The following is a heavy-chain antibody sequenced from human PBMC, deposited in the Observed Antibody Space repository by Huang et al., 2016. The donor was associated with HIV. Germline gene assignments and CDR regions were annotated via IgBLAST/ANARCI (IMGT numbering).Heavy chain of an antibody. Sequence: QVQLVESGGGVVQPGRSLRLSCAASGFTFSSYAMNWVRQAPGKGLEWVAVISYDGSNKYYADSVKGRFTISRDNSKNTLYLQMNSLRAEDTAVYYCARGSRSNGVSSFDYWGQGTLVTVSS. V-gene: IGHV3-30-3*01. CDR2: ISYDGSNK. CDR3: ARGSRSNGVSSFDY. CDR1: GFTFSSYA. J-gene: IGHJ4*02. D-gene: IGHD2-8*01.